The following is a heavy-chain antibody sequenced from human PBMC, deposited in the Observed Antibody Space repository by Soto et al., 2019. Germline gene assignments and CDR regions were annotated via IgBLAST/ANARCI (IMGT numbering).Heavy chain of an antibody. CDR1: GGSFGGYY. J-gene: IGHJ6*03. D-gene: IGHD2-2*01. V-gene: IGHV4-34*01. CDR3: ARANIVVVPAANPYYYYYMDV. CDR2: INHSGST. Sequence: SHTMSLTCAVYGGSFGGYYWSRISQPPEKGLEWIGEINHSGSTNYNPSLKSRVTISVDTSKNQFSLKLSSVTAADTAVYYCARANIVVVPAANPYYYYYMDVWGKGTTDTVSS.